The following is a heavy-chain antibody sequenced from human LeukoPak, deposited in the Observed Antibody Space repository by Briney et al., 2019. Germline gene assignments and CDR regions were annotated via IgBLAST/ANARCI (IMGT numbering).Heavy chain of an antibody. CDR2: IYSGGST. CDR1: GSIVSRNY. V-gene: IGHV3-53*01. Sequence: PGGSLRLSCAASGSIVSRNYMSWVRQAPGKGLEWVSVIYSGGSTFYADSVKGRFTISRDNSNNTLYLQMNSLRAEDTAVYYCALHINGDYESRFDPWGQGTLVTVSS. D-gene: IGHD4-17*01. J-gene: IGHJ5*02. CDR3: ALHINGDYESRFDP.